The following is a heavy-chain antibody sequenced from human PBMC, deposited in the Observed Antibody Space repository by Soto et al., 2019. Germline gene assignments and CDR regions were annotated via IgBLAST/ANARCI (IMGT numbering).Heavy chain of an antibody. CDR2: ISAYNGNT. Sequence: EASVKVSCKASGYTFTSYGISWVRQAPGQGLEWMGWISAYNGNTNYAQKLQGRVTMTTDTSTSTAYMELRSLRSDDTAVYYCAKTAPNNYDFWSGYFWFDPWGQGTLVTVSS. CDR3: AKTAPNNYDFWSGYFWFDP. CDR1: GYTFTSYG. J-gene: IGHJ5*02. D-gene: IGHD3-3*01. V-gene: IGHV1-18*01.